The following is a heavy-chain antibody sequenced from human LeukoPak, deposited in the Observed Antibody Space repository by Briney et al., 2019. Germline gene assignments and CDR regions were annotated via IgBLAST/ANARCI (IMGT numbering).Heavy chain of an antibody. CDR1: GLSVSSTF. V-gene: IGHV3-53*01. CDR2: VFGGGGT. Sequence: PGGSLTLSCAASGLSVSSTFMSWVRQTPGTGLEWVSSVFGGGGTRYAASVMGRFTISRDNSKSTLYLQMNSLRAEDTAVYYCARTYTNNAGYYLYWGQGTLVTVSS. D-gene: IGHD3-22*01. J-gene: IGHJ4*02. CDR3: ARTYTNNAGYYLY.